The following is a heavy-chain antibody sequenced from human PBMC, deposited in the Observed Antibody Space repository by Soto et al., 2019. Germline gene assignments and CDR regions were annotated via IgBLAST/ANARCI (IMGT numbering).Heavy chain of an antibody. J-gene: IGHJ6*02. V-gene: IGHV5-51*01. Sequence: VQSMRVSRKGSGYSFTTYWIGRVRQMPGEGLDLMGLIYPGDSDTKYSPSFQGRVTISADQSINTAYLQWSSLKASDTAMYYCARFYDFWSGPYYYGMDVWGRGTTVTVSS. CDR1: GYSFTTYW. CDR3: ARFYDFWSGPYYYGMDV. CDR2: IYPGDSDT. D-gene: IGHD3-3*01.